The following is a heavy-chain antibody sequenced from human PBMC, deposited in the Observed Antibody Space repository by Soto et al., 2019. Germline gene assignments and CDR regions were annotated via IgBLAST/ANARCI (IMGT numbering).Heavy chain of an antibody. D-gene: IGHD2-8*02. Sequence: SETLSLTCTVSGGSISSYYWSWIRQPPGTGLEWIGEINHSGSTNYNPSLKSRVTISVDTSKNQFSLKLTSVTAADTAVYYCARDKITGRFDYWGQRTLVTVSS. CDR3: ARDKITGRFDY. CDR2: INHSGST. J-gene: IGHJ4*02. CDR1: GGSISSYY. V-gene: IGHV4-34*01.